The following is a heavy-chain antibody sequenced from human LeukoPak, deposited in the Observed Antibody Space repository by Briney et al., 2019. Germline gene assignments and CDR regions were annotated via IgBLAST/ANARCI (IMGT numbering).Heavy chain of an antibody. D-gene: IGHD6-13*01. Sequence: SETLSLTCAVSGGSFSDYYWTWIRQPPGKGLEWIGEISHSGSTSYSPSLKSRVTLSVDTSKNHFSLRLSSVTAADTAVYYCATTSFGSRGETMFDPWGQGTLVTVSS. CDR2: ISHSGST. V-gene: IGHV4-34*01. CDR3: ATTSFGSRGETMFDP. CDR1: GGSFSDYY. J-gene: IGHJ5*02.